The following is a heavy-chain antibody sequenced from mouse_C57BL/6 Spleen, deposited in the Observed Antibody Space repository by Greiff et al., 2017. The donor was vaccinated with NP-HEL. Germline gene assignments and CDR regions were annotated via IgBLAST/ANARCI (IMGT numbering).Heavy chain of an antibody. Sequence: EVKLIESGGGLVQPGGSLSLSCAASGFTFTDYYMSWVRQPPGKALEWLGFIRNKANGYTTEYSAAVKGRFTISRDNYQSILYLQMNALRAEDSATYYCARAYDYGGGAFAYWGQGTLVTVSA. J-gene: IGHJ3*01. CDR3: ARAYDYGGGAFAY. CDR1: GFTFTDYY. V-gene: IGHV7-3*01. CDR2: IRNKANGYTT. D-gene: IGHD2-4*01.